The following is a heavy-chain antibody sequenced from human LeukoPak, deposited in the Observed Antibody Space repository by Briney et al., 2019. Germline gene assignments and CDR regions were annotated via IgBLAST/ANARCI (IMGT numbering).Heavy chain of an antibody. Sequence: GASVKVSCKASGYTFTSYYMHWVRQAPGQGLEWMGIINPSGGSTSYAQKFQGRVTMTRDTSTSTVYMELSSLRSEDTAVYYCASCSSTSCAWGGWFDPWGQGTLVTVSS. D-gene: IGHD2-2*01. CDR3: ASCSSTSCAWGGWFDP. V-gene: IGHV1-46*01. CDR2: INPSGGST. J-gene: IGHJ5*02. CDR1: GYTFTSYY.